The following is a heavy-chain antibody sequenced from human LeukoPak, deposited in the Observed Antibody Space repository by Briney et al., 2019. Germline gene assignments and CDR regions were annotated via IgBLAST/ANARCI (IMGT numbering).Heavy chain of an antibody. D-gene: IGHD1-26*01. V-gene: IGHV3-23*01. CDR3: AKGQVSAIVGIPNLDY. J-gene: IGHJ4*02. Sequence: GGSLRLSCSASGFTFSNYAMNWVRQAPGKGLEWVSRISGSTGSTYYADSVKGRFTISRDNSKNTVYLQMNSLRVEDTAVYYCAKGQVSAIVGIPNLDYWGQGTLVTVSS. CDR1: GFTFSNYA. CDR2: ISGSTGST.